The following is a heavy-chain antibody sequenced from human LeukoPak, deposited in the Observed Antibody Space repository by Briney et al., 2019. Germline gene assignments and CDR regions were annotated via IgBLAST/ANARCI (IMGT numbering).Heavy chain of an antibody. CDR2: IYTSGST. CDR1: GGSISSGSYY. V-gene: IGHV4-61*02. J-gene: IGHJ4*02. D-gene: IGHD3-22*01. CDR3: ARVTTGGYYNY. Sequence: SQTLSLTCTVSGGSISSGSYYWSWIRQPAGKGLEWIGRIYTSGSTNYNPSLKSRVTISLDTSENHFSLKLSSVTAADTAVYYCARVTTGGYYNYWGQGTLVAVSS.